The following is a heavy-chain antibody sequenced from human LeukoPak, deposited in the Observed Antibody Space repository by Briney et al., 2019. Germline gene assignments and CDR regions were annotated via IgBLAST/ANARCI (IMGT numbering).Heavy chain of an antibody. CDR3: ARVPPGSGYLDY. V-gene: IGHV1-18*04. Sequence: ASVNVSCKASGYTFTSYGISWVRQAPGQGLEWMGWVSAYNGNTNYAQRLQGRVTMTTDASTSTAYMELRSLRSDDTAVYYCARVPPGSGYLDYWGQGTLVTVSS. CDR1: GYTFTSYG. J-gene: IGHJ4*02. CDR2: VSAYNGNT. D-gene: IGHD3-10*01.